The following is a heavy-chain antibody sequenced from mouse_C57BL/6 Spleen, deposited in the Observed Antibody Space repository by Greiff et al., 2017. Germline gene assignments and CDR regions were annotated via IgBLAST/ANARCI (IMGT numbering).Heavy chain of an antibody. Sequence: QVQLQQPGAELVRPGTSVKLSCKASGYTFTSYWMHWVKQRPGQGLEWIGVIDPSDSYTNYNQKFKGKATLTVDTSSSTAYMQLSSLTSEDSAVYYCARDPWGDYWGQGTTLTVSS. V-gene: IGHV1-59*01. CDR3: ARDPWGDY. CDR2: IDPSDSYT. CDR1: GYTFTSYW. J-gene: IGHJ2*01. D-gene: IGHD4-1*01.